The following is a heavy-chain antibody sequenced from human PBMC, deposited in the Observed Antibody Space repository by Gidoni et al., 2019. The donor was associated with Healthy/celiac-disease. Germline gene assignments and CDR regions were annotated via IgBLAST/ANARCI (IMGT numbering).Heavy chain of an antibody. CDR2: MNPNSGNT. CDR1: GYTFTSYD. D-gene: IGHD6-19*01. V-gene: IGHV1-8*01. CDR3: ARWRWYSSGWYFDY. J-gene: IGHJ4*02. Sequence: QVQLVQSGAEVKKPGASVKVSCQASGYTFTSYDINWVRQATGQGLEWMGWMNPNSGNTGYAQKFQGRVTMTRNTSISTAYMELSSLRSEDTAVYYCARWRWYSSGWYFDYWGQGTLVTVSS.